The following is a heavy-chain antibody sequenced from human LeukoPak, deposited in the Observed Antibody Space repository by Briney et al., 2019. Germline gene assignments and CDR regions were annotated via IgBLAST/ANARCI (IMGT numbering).Heavy chain of an antibody. Sequence: SETLSLTCAVYGGSFSGYYWSWIRQPPGKGLEWIGEINHSGSTNYNPSLKSRVTISVDTSKNQFSLKLSSVTAADTAVYYCARDMRDDYVWGSYRPIGWFDPWGQGTLVTVSS. CDR2: INHSGST. CDR1: GGSFSGYY. V-gene: IGHV4-34*01. CDR3: ARDMRDDYVWGSYRPIGWFDP. D-gene: IGHD3-16*02. J-gene: IGHJ5*02.